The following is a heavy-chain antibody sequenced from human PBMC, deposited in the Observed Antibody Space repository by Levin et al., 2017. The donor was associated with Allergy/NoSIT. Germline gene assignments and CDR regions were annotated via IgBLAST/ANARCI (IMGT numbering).Heavy chain of an antibody. D-gene: IGHD6-13*01. CDR3: ARIDRQQLVPFDY. Sequence: SQTLSLTCTVSGGSISSYYWSWIRQPPGKGLEWIGYIYYSGSTNYNPSLKSRVTISVDTSKNQFSLKLSSVTAADTAVYYCARIDRQQLVPFDYWGQGTLVTVSS. CDR1: GGSISSYY. CDR2: IYYSGST. J-gene: IGHJ4*02. V-gene: IGHV4-59*01.